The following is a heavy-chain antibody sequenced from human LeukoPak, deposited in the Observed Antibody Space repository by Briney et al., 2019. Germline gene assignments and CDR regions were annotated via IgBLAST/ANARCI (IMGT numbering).Heavy chain of an antibody. CDR2: MNPNSGNT. CDR3: ARGRRTTDAFDI. CDR1: GYTFTSYD. Sequence: ASVKVSCKASGYTFTSYDINWVRQATGQGLEWMGWMNPNSGNTGYAQKFQGRVTMTRNTSISTAYLELSGLRSEDTAVYYCARGRRTTDAFDIWGQGTMVTVSS. V-gene: IGHV1-8*01. D-gene: IGHD1-1*01. J-gene: IGHJ3*02.